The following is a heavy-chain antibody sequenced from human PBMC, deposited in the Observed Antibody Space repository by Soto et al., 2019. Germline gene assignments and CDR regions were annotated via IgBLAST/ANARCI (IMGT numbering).Heavy chain of an antibody. CDR1: GYTFTSYG. CDR3: ARGALAARPFYYYYGMDV. V-gene: IGHV1-18*04. CDR2: ISAYNGNT. D-gene: IGHD6-6*01. J-gene: IGHJ6*02. Sequence: ASVKVSCKASGYTFTSYGISWVRQAPGQGLEWMGWISAYNGNTNYAQKLQGRVTMTTDTSTSTAYMELRSLRSDDTAVYYCARGALAARPFYYYYGMDVWVQGNTVTV.